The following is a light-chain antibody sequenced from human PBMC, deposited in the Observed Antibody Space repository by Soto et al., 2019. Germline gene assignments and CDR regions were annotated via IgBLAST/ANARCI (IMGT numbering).Light chain of an antibody. CDR1: QSVSSRY. V-gene: IGKV3-20*01. CDR3: QQYGSPLT. CDR2: GAS. J-gene: IGKJ4*01. Sequence: ELVLTQSPGTLSLSPGERATLSCRASQSVSSRYLAWYQQKPGQAPRLLIYGASSRATGIPDRFNGSWAGEGFPPTLSQLEAEDFAGYYCQQYGSPLTFGGGTKVDIK.